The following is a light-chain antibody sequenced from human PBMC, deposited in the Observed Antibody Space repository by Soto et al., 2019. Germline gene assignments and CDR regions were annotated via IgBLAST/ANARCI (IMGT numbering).Light chain of an antibody. CDR2: GAF. CDR3: QQYNSAPFT. CDR1: QDISNF. J-gene: IGKJ3*01. V-gene: IGKV1-27*01. Sequence: DIQMTQSPSSLSASVGDRVTITCRASQDISNFLVWFQQKPGKVPRLLIYGAFNLQSGVPYRFSGSGSGTDFTLTISSLQPEDVAHYFCQQYNSAPFTFGPGTTVDIK.